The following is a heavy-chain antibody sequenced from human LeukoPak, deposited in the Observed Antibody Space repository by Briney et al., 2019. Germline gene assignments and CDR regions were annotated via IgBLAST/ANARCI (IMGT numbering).Heavy chain of an antibody. D-gene: IGHD3-10*01. Sequence: PGGSLRLSCAASGFTFSGFYMTWIRQAPGKGLEWVSSISTTSTYTNYADSVKGRFTISRDNAKNLLYLQMNSLRAEDTAVYYCARVQLLWFGEGAFDIWGQGTMVTVSS. CDR3: ARVQLLWFGEGAFDI. V-gene: IGHV3-11*06. J-gene: IGHJ3*02. CDR1: GFTFSGFY. CDR2: ISTTSTYT.